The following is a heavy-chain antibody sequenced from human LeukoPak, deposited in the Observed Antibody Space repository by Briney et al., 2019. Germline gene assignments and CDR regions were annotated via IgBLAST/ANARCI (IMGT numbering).Heavy chain of an antibody. J-gene: IGHJ3*02. CDR3: ARGRYCSADICSGGDAFDI. D-gene: IGHD2-15*01. CDR2: IYTRGST. Sequence: SETLSLTCTVSGGSINNYYWSWIRQPAGKRLEWIGRIYTRGSTNYNPSLKSRVTMSVDTSKNQFSLKLSSVTAADTAVYYCARGRYCSADICSGGDAFDIWGQGTMVSVSS. V-gene: IGHV4-4*07. CDR1: GGSINNYY.